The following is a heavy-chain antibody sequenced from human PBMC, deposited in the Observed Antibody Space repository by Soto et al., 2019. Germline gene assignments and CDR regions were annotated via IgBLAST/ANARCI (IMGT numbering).Heavy chain of an antibody. CDR1: GGTFSSYA. CDR3: VRIKYCSSTSCYGYYYYGMDV. CDR2: IISIFGTA. D-gene: IGHD2-2*01. Sequence: QVQLVQSGAEVKKPGSSVKVSCKASGGTFSSYAISWVRQAPGQGLEWMGGIISIFGTANYAQKFQGRVTITADESTSTAYMELSSLRSEDTAVYYCVRIKYCSSTSCYGYYYYGMDVWGPGTTVTVSS. J-gene: IGHJ6*02. V-gene: IGHV1-69*01.